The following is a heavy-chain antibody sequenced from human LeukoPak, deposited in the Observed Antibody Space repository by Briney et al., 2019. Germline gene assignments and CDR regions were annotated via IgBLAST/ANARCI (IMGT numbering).Heavy chain of an antibody. CDR1: GGTFSSYA. CDR2: IIPIFGTA. J-gene: IGHJ4*02. CDR3: ARGFRSFGEFYDY. V-gene: IGHV1-69*05. Sequence: ASVKVSCKASGGTFSSYAISWVRQAPGQGLEWMGGIIPIFGTANYAQKFQGRVTITTDESTSTAYMELSSLRSEDTAVYYCARGFRSFGEFYDYWGQGTLSPSPQ. D-gene: IGHD3-10*01.